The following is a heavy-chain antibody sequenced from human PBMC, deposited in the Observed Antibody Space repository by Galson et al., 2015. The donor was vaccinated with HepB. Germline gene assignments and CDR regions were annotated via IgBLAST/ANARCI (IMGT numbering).Heavy chain of an antibody. CDR1: GFTFSNYG. D-gene: IGHD5-24*01. Sequence: SLRLSCAASGFTFSNYGIHWVRQAPGKGLEWLVVISYDGSNKYYAGSVKGRFTISRDNSKNTLYLQMNSLRAEDTAVYYCVKTVEMASIPRYLQHWGQGTLITVSS. CDR2: ISYDGSNK. J-gene: IGHJ1*01. CDR3: VKTVEMASIPRYLQH. V-gene: IGHV3-30*18.